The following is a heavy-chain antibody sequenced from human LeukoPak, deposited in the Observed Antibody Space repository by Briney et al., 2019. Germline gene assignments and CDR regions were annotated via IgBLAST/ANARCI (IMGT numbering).Heavy chain of an antibody. CDR3: ASSLGVYYDILTGYYFFDY. Sequence: GGSLRLSCAASGFTVSSNYMSWVRQAPGKGLEWVSVIYSGGSTYYADSVKGRFTISRDNSKNTLYLQMNSLRAEDTAVYYCASSLGVYYDILTGYYFFDYWGQGTLVTVSS. J-gene: IGHJ4*02. V-gene: IGHV3-53*01. D-gene: IGHD3-9*01. CDR1: GFTVSSNY. CDR2: IYSGGST.